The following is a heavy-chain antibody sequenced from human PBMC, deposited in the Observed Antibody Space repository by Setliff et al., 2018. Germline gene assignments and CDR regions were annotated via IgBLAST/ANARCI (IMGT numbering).Heavy chain of an antibody. D-gene: IGHD4-4*01. CDR2: ISSDAMIK. CDR3: GRDDDTTSHYSILNF. V-gene: IGHV3-30*03. J-gene: IGHJ3*01. Sequence: PGGSLRLSCAASGFSFSSYAIHWVRQAPGKGLEWLTVISSDAMIKLYADSVKGRFTVSRDLSMDTVFLQMDSLRAEDTALYYCGRDDDTTSHYSILNFWGQGTMVTVSS. CDR1: GFSFSSYA.